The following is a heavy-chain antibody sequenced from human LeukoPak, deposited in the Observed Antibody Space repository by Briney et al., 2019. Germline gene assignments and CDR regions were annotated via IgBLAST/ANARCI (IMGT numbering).Heavy chain of an antibody. Sequence: ASVKVSCKASGYTFTSYGISWVRQAPGQGLEWMGGIIPIFGTANYAQKFQGRVTITADESTTTVYMELSSLRSEDTAVYYCARDREYVTTGELEYWGQGTLVTVSS. CDR3: ARDREYVTTGELEY. CDR1: GYTFTSYG. CDR2: IIPIFGTA. D-gene: IGHD7-27*01. J-gene: IGHJ4*02. V-gene: IGHV1-69*13.